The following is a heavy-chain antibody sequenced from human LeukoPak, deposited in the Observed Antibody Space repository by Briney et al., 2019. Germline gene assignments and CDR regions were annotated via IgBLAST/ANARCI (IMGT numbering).Heavy chain of an antibody. Sequence: GGSLRLSCAASGVTFSSYSMNWVRQAPGKGLEWVSAISGSGGSTYYADSVKGRFTISRDNSKNTLYLQMNSLRAEDTAVYYCAKASAMIVVVSKHFDYWGQGTLVTVSS. D-gene: IGHD3-22*01. V-gene: IGHV3-23*01. CDR1: GVTFSSYS. J-gene: IGHJ4*02. CDR2: ISGSGGST. CDR3: AKASAMIVVVSKHFDY.